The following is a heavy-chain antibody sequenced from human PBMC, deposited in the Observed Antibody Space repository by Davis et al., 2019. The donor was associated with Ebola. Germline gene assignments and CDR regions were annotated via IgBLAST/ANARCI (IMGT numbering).Heavy chain of an antibody. Sequence: AASVKVSCKASGYTFTSYAMHWVRQAPGQRLEWMGWINAGNGNTKYSQKFQGRVTITRDTSASTAYMELSSLRSEDTAVYYCARRWLQPHDAFDIWGQGTMVTVSS. CDR2: INAGNGNT. J-gene: IGHJ3*02. CDR1: GYTFTSYA. CDR3: ARRWLQPHDAFDI. D-gene: IGHD5-24*01. V-gene: IGHV1-3*01.